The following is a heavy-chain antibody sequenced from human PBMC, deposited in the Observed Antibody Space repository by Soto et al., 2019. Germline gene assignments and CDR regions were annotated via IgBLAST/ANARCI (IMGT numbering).Heavy chain of an antibody. D-gene: IGHD3-10*01. CDR1: GGAISGGGYY. V-gene: IGHV4-31*03. J-gene: IGHJ5*02. CDR2: IYYSGST. Sequence: NPAETLSLTCTASGGAISGGGYYWSWIRQHPGKGLEWIGYIYYSGSTYYNPSLKSRVTISVDTSKSQSSLKLSSVTAADTAVYYCARVVVRGVKSLFDPWGQGTLVPVSS. CDR3: ARVVVRGVKSLFDP.